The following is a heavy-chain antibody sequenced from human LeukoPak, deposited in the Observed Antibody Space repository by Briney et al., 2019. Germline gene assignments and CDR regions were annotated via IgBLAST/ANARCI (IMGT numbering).Heavy chain of an antibody. D-gene: IGHD1-26*01. CDR1: GFTFSSYA. CDR2: ISYDGSNK. J-gene: IGHJ4*02. Sequence: GGSLRLSCAASGFTFSSYAMHWVRQAPGKGLEWVAVISYDGSNKYYADSVKGRFTISRDNSKNTLYLQMNSLRAEDTAVYYCVRASSGSPTAFDYWGQGTLVTVSS. CDR3: VRASSGSPTAFDY. V-gene: IGHV3-30-3*01.